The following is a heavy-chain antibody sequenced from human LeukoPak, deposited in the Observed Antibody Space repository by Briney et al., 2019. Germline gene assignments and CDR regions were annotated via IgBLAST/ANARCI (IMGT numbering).Heavy chain of an antibody. CDR1: GFTFSNAW. Sequence: GGSLRLSCAASGFTFSNAWMSWVRQAPGKGLEWVSAISGSGGSTYYADSVKGRFTISRDNSKNTLYLQMNSLRAEDTAVYYCAKDPAYGDYASDYYMDVWGKGTTVTVSS. CDR2: ISGSGGST. V-gene: IGHV3-23*01. J-gene: IGHJ6*03. D-gene: IGHD4-17*01. CDR3: AKDPAYGDYASDYYMDV.